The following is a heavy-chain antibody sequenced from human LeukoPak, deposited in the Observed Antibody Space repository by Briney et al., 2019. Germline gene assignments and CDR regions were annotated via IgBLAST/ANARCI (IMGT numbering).Heavy chain of an antibody. Sequence: GGSLRLSCAASGFTFSSYAMSWVRQAPGKGLEWVSAISGSGGSTYYADSVKGRFTISRDNSKNTLYLQMNSLRAEDTAVYYCAKDRPLRIRSIAVAVSDYWGQGTLVTVSS. D-gene: IGHD6-19*01. J-gene: IGHJ4*02. CDR3: AKDRPLRIRSIAVAVSDY. CDR1: GFTFSSYA. CDR2: ISGSGGST. V-gene: IGHV3-23*01.